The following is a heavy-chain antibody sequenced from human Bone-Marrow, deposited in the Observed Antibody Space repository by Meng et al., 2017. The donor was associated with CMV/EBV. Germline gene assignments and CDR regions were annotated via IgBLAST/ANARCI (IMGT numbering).Heavy chain of an antibody. CDR3: ARVYGSGSYENYYYYGMDV. J-gene: IGHJ6*02. CDR2: YFYSGST. D-gene: IGHD3-10*01. V-gene: IGHV4-59*02. CDR1: GGSVSSHY. Sequence: GSLRPSCTVSGGSVSSHYWSWIRQPPGKGLEWIGYYFYSGSTNSNPSLKSRVTISVDTSKNQFSLKLSSVTAADTPVYYCARVYGSGSYENYYYYGMDVWGQGTTVTVSS.